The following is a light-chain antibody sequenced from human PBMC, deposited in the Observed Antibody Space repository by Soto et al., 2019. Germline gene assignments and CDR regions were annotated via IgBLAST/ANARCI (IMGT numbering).Light chain of an antibody. CDR2: KAS. Sequence: DIQMTQSPSTLSASVGDRVTITYRASQSISSWLTWYQQKAGQAPKLLIYKASIVERGVPSRFSGSGSGTEFTLTISSLQPDDSATYYCQQYSYFATFGQGTRVEVK. J-gene: IGKJ1*01. V-gene: IGKV1-5*03. CDR3: QQYSYFAT. CDR1: QSISSW.